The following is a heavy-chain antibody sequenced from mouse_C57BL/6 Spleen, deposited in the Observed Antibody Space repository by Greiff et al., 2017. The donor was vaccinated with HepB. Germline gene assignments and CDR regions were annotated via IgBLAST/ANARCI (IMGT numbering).Heavy chain of an antibody. V-gene: IGHV6-3*01. CDR2: IRLKSDNYAT. D-gene: IGHD5-1*01. CDR3: TAGDDDEYLFAY. J-gene: IGHJ3*01. Sequence: EVKLVESGGGLVQPGGSMKLSCVASGFTFSNYWMNWVRQSPEKGLEWVAQIRLKSDNYATHYAESVKGRFTISRDDYKSSVYLQMNNLRAEDTGIYYCTAGDDDEYLFAYWGQGTLVTVSA. CDR1: GFTFSNYW.